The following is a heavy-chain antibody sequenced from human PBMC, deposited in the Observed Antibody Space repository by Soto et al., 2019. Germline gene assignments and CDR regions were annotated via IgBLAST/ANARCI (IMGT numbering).Heavy chain of an antibody. J-gene: IGHJ6*04. CDR2: MNAKSGDT. V-gene: IGHV1-8*01. CDR3: ARGNPCNYATSAY. Sequence: QAHLEQSGAEVKRPGASVKVSCKASGYTFSDFDINWLRQASGQGPEWMGWMNAKSGDTFFAQRFQGIFNMTWDTSLSTAYMEVGSLTSDDTGMSHCARGNPCNYATSAYWGEGTTVAAYS. D-gene: IGHD3-16*01. CDR1: GYTFSDFD.